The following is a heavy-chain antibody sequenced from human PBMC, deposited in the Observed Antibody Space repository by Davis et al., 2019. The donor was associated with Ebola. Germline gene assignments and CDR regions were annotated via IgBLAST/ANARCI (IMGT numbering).Heavy chain of an antibody. D-gene: IGHD3-10*01. CDR2: INPNSGGT. J-gene: IGHJ5*02. CDR1: GYTFTGYY. V-gene: IGHV1-2*02. Sequence: ASVKVSCKASGYTFTGYYMHWVRQAPGQGLEWMGWINPNSGGTNYAQKFQGRVTMTRDTSISTAYMELSRLRSDDTAVYYCARHWLRVGWFDPWGQGTLVTVSS. CDR3: ARHWLRVGWFDP.